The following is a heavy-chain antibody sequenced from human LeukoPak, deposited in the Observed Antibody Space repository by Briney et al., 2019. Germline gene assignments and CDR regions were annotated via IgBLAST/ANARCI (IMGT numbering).Heavy chain of an antibody. CDR2: INHSGST. V-gene: IGHV4-34*01. CDR3: ARKVTRPALTVFDP. D-gene: IGHD4-23*01. Sequence: SETLSLTCAVYGGSFSGYYWSWIRQPPGKGLEWIGEINHSGSTNYNPSLKSRVTITVDTSKNQFSLKLSSVTAADTAVYYCARKVTRPALTVFDPWGQGTLVTVSS. J-gene: IGHJ5*02. CDR1: GGSFSGYY.